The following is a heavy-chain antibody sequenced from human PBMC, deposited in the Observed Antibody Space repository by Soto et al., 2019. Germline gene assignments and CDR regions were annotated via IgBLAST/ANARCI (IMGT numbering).Heavy chain of an antibody. CDR2: IIPIGGTA. CDR3: ARDLLGFGYTYADV. D-gene: IGHD3-10*01. V-gene: IGHV1-69*12. J-gene: IGHJ6*02. CDR1: GGTFSSYA. Sequence: QVQLVQSGAEVKKPGSSVKVSWKASGGTFSSYAISWVRQAPGQGLEWMGGIIPIGGTANYAQKFQGRVTITADESTSTAYMELGSLTSEDTAVYYCARDLLGFGYTYADVWGQGTTVTVSS.